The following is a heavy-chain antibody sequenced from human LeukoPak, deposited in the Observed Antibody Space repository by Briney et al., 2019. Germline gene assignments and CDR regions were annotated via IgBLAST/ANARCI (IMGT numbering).Heavy chain of an antibody. D-gene: IGHD6-6*01. CDR2: ITGSRSSI. CDR3: ASGFSSSPYFDY. J-gene: IGHJ4*02. Sequence: GGSLRLSCAPSGFTFSTYYMNWVRQAPGEGLEWVSFITGSRSSIYYTDSVKGRFTISRDNAKNSLFLQMNSLRDEDTAVYYCASGFSSSPYFDYWGQGTLVTVSS. V-gene: IGHV3-21*01. CDR1: GFTFSTYY.